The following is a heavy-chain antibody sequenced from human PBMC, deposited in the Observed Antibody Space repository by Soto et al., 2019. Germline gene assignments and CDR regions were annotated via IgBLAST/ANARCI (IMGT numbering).Heavy chain of an antibody. V-gene: IGHV3-48*01. D-gene: IGHD3-10*01. J-gene: IGHJ4*02. CDR3: ARYGSGSYYNGIRY. Sequence: LQAPGKGPEWVSYIRGTTHYADSVKGRFTISRDNSKNTLYLQMNSLRAEDTAVYYCARYGSGSYYNGIRYWGQGTLVTVSS. CDR2: IRGTT.